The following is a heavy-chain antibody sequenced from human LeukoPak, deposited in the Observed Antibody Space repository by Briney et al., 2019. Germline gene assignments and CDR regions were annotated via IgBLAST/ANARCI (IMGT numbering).Heavy chain of an antibody. Sequence: ETLSLTCAVYGGSFSGYYWSWIRQPPGKGLEWIGEINHSGSTNYNPSLKSRVTISVDTSKNQFSLKLSSVTAADTAVYYCARGRRIAAAGREGPFDYWGQGTLVTVSS. D-gene: IGHD6-13*01. V-gene: IGHV4-34*01. CDR1: GGSFSGYY. CDR3: ARGRRIAAAGREGPFDY. J-gene: IGHJ4*02. CDR2: INHSGST.